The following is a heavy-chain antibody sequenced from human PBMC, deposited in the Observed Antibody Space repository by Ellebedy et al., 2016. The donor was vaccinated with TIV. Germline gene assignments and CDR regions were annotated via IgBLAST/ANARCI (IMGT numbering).Heavy chain of an antibody. CDR1: GGSFSGYY. D-gene: IGHD6-19*01. J-gene: IGHJ4*02. Sequence: MPSETLSLTCGVYGGSFSGYYWSWIRQAPGKGLEWIGEINDSGRTNYNPSLKSRVSTSVDTSKNHFSLKVNSVTAADTAVYYCARRPVAVARQARLYFDYWGQGTQVTVSS. CDR3: ARRPVAVARQARLYFDY. V-gene: IGHV4-34*01. CDR2: INDSGRT.